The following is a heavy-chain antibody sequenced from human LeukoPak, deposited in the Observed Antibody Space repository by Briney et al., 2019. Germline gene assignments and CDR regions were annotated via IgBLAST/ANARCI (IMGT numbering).Heavy chain of an antibody. CDR2: ISTYSGNT. J-gene: IGHJ6*02. D-gene: IGHD2-2*01. Sequence: GASVKVSCKASGYTFTNYGFSWVRQAPGQGLEWLGWISTYSGNTNYAQLLQGRVTMTSDTSTSTVYMELRSLRSDDTAVYYCARGYCRSTSCHEPPLYGMDVWSQGTTVTVS. CDR1: GYTFTNYG. V-gene: IGHV1-18*04. CDR3: ARGYCRSTSCHEPPLYGMDV.